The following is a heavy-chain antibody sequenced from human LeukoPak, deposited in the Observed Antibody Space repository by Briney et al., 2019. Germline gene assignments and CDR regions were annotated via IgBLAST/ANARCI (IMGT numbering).Heavy chain of an antibody. D-gene: IGHD3-10*01. J-gene: IGHJ4*02. CDR1: GFTFSNYG. V-gene: IGHV3-30*18. CDR3: AKGTSGSYYPDFDY. Sequence: PGGSLRLSCAVSGFTFSNYGMHWVRQAPGKGLKWVAVISYDGSHEYYGVSVKGRFTISRDNAKNTLYLQMNSLRAEDTAVYYCAKGTSGSYYPDFDYWGQGTLVTVSS. CDR2: ISYDGSHE.